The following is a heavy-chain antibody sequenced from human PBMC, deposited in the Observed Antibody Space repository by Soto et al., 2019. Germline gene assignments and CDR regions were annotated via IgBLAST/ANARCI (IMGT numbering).Heavy chain of an antibody. D-gene: IGHD3-10*01. V-gene: IGHV3-30-3*01. Sequence: GGSLRFSCAASGFTFSSYAMHWVRQAPGKGLEWVAVISYDGSNKYYADSVKGRFTISRDNSKNTLYLQMNSLRAEDTAVYYCARERGLSGAFDIWGQGTMVTVSS. CDR3: ARERGLSGAFDI. J-gene: IGHJ3*02. CDR1: GFTFSSYA. CDR2: ISYDGSNK.